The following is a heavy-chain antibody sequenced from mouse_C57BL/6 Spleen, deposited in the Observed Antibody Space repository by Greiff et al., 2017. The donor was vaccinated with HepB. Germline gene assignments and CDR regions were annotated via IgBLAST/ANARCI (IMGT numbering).Heavy chain of an antibody. CDR3: TPYYGSSLFAY. CDR2: IDPENGDT. CDR1: GFNIKDDY. J-gene: IGHJ3*01. Sequence: EVQLQQSGAELVRPGASVKLSCTASGFNIKDDYMHWVKQRPEQGLEWIGWIDPENGDTEYASKFQGKATITADPSSNTAYLQLSSLTSEDTAVYYCTPYYGSSLFAYWGQGTLVTVAA. D-gene: IGHD1-1*01. V-gene: IGHV14-4*01.